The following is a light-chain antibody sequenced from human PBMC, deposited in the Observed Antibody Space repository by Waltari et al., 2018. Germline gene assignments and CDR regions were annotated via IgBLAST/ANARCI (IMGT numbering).Light chain of an antibody. CDR3: TSYADNNNWV. Sequence: QSALTQPPSASGSPGQSVTISCTGTSSDVGGYNYVSWYQQHPGKAPKLVISAVNKRPSGVPDRFSGSKSGNTASLTVSGLQTEDEADYYCTSYADNNNWVFGGGTKLTVL. CDR2: AVN. J-gene: IGLJ3*02. V-gene: IGLV2-8*01. CDR1: SSDVGGYNY.